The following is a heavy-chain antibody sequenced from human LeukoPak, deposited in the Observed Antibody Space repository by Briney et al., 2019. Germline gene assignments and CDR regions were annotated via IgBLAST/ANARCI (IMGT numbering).Heavy chain of an antibody. CDR1: GYTFTGYY. D-gene: IGHD6-13*01. J-gene: IGHJ4*02. CDR3: ARDSDSSSWGFDY. V-gene: IGHV1-2*04. CDR2: INPNSGGT. Sequence: EASVKVSCKASGYTFTGYYMHWVRQAPGQGLEWMGWINPNSGGTNYAQKSQGWVTMTRDTSISTAYMELSRLRSDDTAVYYCARDSDSSSWGFDYWGQGALVTVSS.